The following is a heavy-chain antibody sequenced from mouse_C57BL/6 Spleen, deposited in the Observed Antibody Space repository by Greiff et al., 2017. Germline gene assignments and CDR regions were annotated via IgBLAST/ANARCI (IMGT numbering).Heavy chain of an antibody. Sequence: EVQLQQSGPELVKPGASVKIPCKASGYTFTDYNMDWVKQSHGKSLEWIGDINPNNGGTIYNQKFKGKATLTVDKSSSTAYMELRSLTSEDTAVYYCARKGSSYGAYWGQGTLVTVSA. CDR2: INPNNGGT. CDR1: GYTFTDYN. J-gene: IGHJ3*01. D-gene: IGHD1-1*01. V-gene: IGHV1-18*01. CDR3: ARKGSSYGAY.